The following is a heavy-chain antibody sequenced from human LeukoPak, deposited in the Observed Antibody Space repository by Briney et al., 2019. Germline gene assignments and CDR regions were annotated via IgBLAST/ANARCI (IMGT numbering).Heavy chain of an antibody. CDR3: ARRSGYDSNYFDY. Sequence: GGSLRLSCAASGFTFDDYGMTWVRQAPGKGLEWVSGINWNGGSTGYADSVKSRFTISRDNAKNSLYLQMNSLRAEDTALYYCARRSGYDSNYFDYWGQGTLVTVSS. V-gene: IGHV3-20*04. CDR1: GFTFDDYG. CDR2: INWNGGST. D-gene: IGHD5-12*01. J-gene: IGHJ4*02.